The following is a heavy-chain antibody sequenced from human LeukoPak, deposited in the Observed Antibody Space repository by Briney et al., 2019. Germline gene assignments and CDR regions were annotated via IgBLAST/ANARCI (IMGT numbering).Heavy chain of an antibody. J-gene: IGHJ4*02. CDR2: IKQDGSEK. D-gene: IGHD1-26*01. Sequence: GGSLRLPCAASGFTLSSYWMTWVRQAPGKGLEWLANIKQDGSEKYSVDSVKGRFTISRDNAKNSLYLQMNSLRAEDTAVYYCARHSGTYFDYWGQGTLVTVSS. CDR3: ARHSGTYFDY. CDR1: GFTLSSYW. V-gene: IGHV3-7*01.